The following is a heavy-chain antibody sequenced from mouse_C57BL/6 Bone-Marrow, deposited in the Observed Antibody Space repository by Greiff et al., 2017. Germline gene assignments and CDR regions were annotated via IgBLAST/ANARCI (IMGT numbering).Heavy chain of an antibody. D-gene: IGHD2-3*01. V-gene: IGHV1-55*01. CDR1: GYTFTSYW. CDR2: IYPGSGST. Sequence: VQLQESGAELVKPGASVKMSCKASGYTFTSYWITWVKQRPGQGLEWIGDIYPGSGSTNYNEKFKGKATLTVDTSSSTAYMQLSSLTSEDSAVYYCAREGFYDYDAMDYWGQGTSVTVSS. J-gene: IGHJ4*01. CDR3: AREGFYDYDAMDY.